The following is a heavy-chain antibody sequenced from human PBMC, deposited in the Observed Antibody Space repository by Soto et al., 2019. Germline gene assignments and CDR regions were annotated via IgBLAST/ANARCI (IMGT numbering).Heavy chain of an antibody. CDR1: GFTFSSYG. CDR2: IWYDGSNK. Sequence: GGSLRLSCAASGFTFSSYGMHWVRQAPGKGLEWVAVIWYDGSNKYYADSVKGRFTISRDNSKNTLYLQLNSLRAEDTAVYFCATAYYDDSGYYFDYWGQGTLVTVSS. CDR3: ATAYYDDSGYYFDY. D-gene: IGHD3-22*01. V-gene: IGHV3-33*01. J-gene: IGHJ4*02.